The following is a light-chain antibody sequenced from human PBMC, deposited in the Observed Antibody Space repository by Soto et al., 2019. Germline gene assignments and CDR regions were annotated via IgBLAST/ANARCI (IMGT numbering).Light chain of an antibody. V-gene: IGKV1-27*01. CDR2: AAS. J-gene: IGKJ1*01. CDR1: QGISNS. CDR3: QNYYGASWT. Sequence: DIRMTQSPSSLSASVGERVTLTCRASQGISNSLVWSQQKQGKVPKLLLYAASTLQSGVPSRFSGSGAGTDFTLDITGLQPDDVATFYCQNYYGASWTVGQGTKVEI.